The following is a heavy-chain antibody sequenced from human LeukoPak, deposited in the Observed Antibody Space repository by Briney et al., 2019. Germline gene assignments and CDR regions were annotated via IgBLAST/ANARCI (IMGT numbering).Heavy chain of an antibody. D-gene: IGHD3-22*01. CDR3: ARAGNGYYDSSGYYNY. J-gene: IGHJ4*02. V-gene: IGHV4-39*07. Sequence: SETLSLTCTVSGGSISSSNYYWGWIRQPPGKGLEWIGSIYYSGSTYYNPSLKSRVTISVDTSKNQFSLKLSSVTAADTAVYYCARAGNGYYDSSGYYNYWGQGTLVTVSS. CDR2: IYYSGST. CDR1: GGSISSSNYY.